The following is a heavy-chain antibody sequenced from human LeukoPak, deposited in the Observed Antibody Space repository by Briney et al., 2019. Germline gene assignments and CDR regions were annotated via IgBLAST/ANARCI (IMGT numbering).Heavy chain of an antibody. D-gene: IGHD4-17*01. CDR2: ISGSGGST. V-gene: IGHV3-23*01. J-gene: IGHJ4*02. CDR1: GFTFSSYA. Sequence: GGSLRLSCAASGFTFSSYAMSWVRQAPGKGLEWVSAISGSGGSTYYADSVKGRFTISRDNSKNTLYLQMNSLRAEDTAVYYCAKSGEYDYGDYVAYYFDYWGQGTLVTVSS. CDR3: AKSGEYDYGDYVAYYFDY.